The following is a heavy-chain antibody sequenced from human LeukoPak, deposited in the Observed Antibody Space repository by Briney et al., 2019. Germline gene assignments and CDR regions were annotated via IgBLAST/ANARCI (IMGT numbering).Heavy chain of an antibody. CDR3: AGYCSSTSCPNNAFDI. D-gene: IGHD2-2*01. Sequence: SETLSLTCTVSGGSISSSSYYWGWIRQPPGKGLEWIGSIYYSGSTYYNPSLKGRVTISVDTSKNQFSLKLSSVTAADTAVYYCAGYCSSTSCPNNAFDIWGQGTMVTVSS. CDR1: GGSISSSSYY. J-gene: IGHJ3*02. CDR2: IYYSGST. V-gene: IGHV4-39*01.